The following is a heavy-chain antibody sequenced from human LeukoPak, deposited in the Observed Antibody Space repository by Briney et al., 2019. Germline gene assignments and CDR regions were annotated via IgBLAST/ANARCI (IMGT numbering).Heavy chain of an antibody. CDR2: ISSSGSTI. CDR3: ARGRGTTLTDY. Sequence: GGSLRLSCAASGFTFSSYEMNWVRQAPGKGLEWVSYISSSGSTIYYADSVKGRFTISRDNAKNSLYLQMNSLRAEDTAVYYCARGRGTTLTDYWGQGTLVTVSS. J-gene: IGHJ4*02. D-gene: IGHD4-17*01. CDR1: GFTFSSYE. V-gene: IGHV3-48*03.